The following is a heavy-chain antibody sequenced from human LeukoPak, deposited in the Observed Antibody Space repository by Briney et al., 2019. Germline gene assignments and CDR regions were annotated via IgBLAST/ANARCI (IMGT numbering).Heavy chain of an antibody. Sequence: GGSLRLSCAASGFTFSSYSMNWVRQAPGKGLEWVSYISSSSTIYYADSVKGRFTISRDNAKNSLYLQMNSLRAEDTAVYYCASATGYSRNWGQGTLVTVSS. D-gene: IGHD6-13*01. CDR3: ASATGYSRN. V-gene: IGHV3-48*01. CDR2: ISSSSTI. CDR1: GFTFSSYS. J-gene: IGHJ4*02.